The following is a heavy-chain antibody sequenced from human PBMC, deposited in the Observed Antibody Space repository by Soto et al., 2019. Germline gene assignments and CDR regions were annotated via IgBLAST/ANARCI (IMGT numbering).Heavy chain of an antibody. V-gene: IGHV3-30*18. Sequence: PGGSLRLSCAASGFTFSSYGMHWVRQAPGKGLEWVAVISYDGSNKYYADSVKGRFTISRDNSKNTLHLQMNSLRAEDTAVYYCAKDLDEKAGATGDGYFDSWGQETRVTVP. J-gene: IGHJ4*02. CDR2: ISYDGSNK. D-gene: IGHD3-22*01. CDR1: GFTFSSYG. CDR3: AKDLDEKAGATGDGYFDS.